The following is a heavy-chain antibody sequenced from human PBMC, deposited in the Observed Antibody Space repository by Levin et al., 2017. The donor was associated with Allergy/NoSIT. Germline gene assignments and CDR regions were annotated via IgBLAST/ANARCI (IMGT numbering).Heavy chain of an antibody. CDR1: GFTFSSYG. CDR2: ISYDGSNK. D-gene: IGHD4-17*01. V-gene: IGHV3-30*18. J-gene: IGHJ3*02. Sequence: PGGSLRLSCAASGFTFSSYGMHWVRQAPGKGLEWVAVISYDGSNKYYADSVKGRFTISRDNSKNTLYLQMNSLRAEDTAVYYCAKVMETVTSDDAFDIWGQGTMVTVSS. CDR3: AKVMETVTSDDAFDI.